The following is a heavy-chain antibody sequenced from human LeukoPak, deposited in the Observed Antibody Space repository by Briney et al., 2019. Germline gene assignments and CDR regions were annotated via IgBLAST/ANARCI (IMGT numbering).Heavy chain of an antibody. D-gene: IGHD1-26*01. CDR2: MNPNSGNT. J-gene: IGHJ3*02. V-gene: IGHV1-8*03. Sequence: ASVKVSCKASGYTFTSYDINWVRQATGQGLEWMGWMNPNSGNTGYAQKFQGRVTITRNTSISTAYVELSSLRSEDTAVYYCARYSGSYVSAFDIWGQGTMVTVSS. CDR1: GYTFTSYD. CDR3: ARYSGSYVSAFDI.